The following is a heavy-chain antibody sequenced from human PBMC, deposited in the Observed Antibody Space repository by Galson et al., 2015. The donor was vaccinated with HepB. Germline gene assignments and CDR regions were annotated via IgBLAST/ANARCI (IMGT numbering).Heavy chain of an antibody. CDR3: ARDGYNWNYPGGFDY. D-gene: IGHD1-7*01. CDR2: INHSGST. CDR1: GGSFSGYY. Sequence: SETLSLTCAVYGGSFSGYYWSWIRQPPGKGLEWIGEINHSGSTIYNPSLKSRVTISVDTSKNQFSLKLSSVTAADTAVYYCARDGYNWNYPGGFDYWGQGTLVTVSS. J-gene: IGHJ4*02. V-gene: IGHV4-34*01.